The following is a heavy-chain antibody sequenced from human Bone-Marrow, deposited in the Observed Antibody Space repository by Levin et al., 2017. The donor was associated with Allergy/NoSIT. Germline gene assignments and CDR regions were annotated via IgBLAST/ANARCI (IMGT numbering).Heavy chain of an antibody. CDR3: ASWAMYHYDRSAFDYFYYAMDV. Sequence: LSLTCAASGILFSSYDMNWVRQAPGKGLEWVSSISAGGNYIYYADSVKGRFTISRDNAKNTLFLQMNSLRAEDTAVYYCASWAMYHYDRSAFDYFYYAMDVWGQGTTVTVSS. V-gene: IGHV3-21*01. D-gene: IGHD3-22*01. J-gene: IGHJ6*02. CDR1: GILFSSYD. CDR2: ISAGGNYI.